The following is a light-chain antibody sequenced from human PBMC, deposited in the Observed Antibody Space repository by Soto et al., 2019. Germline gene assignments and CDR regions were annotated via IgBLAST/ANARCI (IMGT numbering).Light chain of an antibody. Sequence: EVVMTQSPATLSVSPGERATLSCRASQSVSSNLAWYQQKPGQAPRLLIYGASTRATGIPARFSGSGFGTEFTLTISSLQSEDFAVYYCQQYNNWPPIFTFGPGTKVDI. J-gene: IGKJ3*01. CDR3: QQYNNWPPIFT. CDR1: QSVSSN. V-gene: IGKV3-15*01. CDR2: GAS.